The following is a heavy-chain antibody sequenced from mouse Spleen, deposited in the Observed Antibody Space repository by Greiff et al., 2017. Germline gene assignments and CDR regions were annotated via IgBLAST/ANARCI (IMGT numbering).Heavy chain of an antibody. CDR3: AREGQDGYYY. J-gene: IGHJ2*01. D-gene: IGHD2-3*01. Sequence: VQLQQSGPGLVKPSQSLSLTCSVTGYSITSGYYWNWIRQFPGNKLEWMGYISYDGSNNYNPSLKNRISITRDTSKNQFFLKLNSVTTEDTSTYYCAREGQDGYYYWGQGTTLTVSS. CDR2: ISYDGSN. CDR1: GYSITSGYY. V-gene: IGHV3-6*01.